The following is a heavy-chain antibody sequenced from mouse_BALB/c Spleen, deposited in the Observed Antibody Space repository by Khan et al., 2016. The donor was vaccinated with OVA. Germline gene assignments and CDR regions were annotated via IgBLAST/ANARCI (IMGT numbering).Heavy chain of an antibody. J-gene: IGHJ2*01. CDR2: ISYSGVT. Sequence: EVQLQESGPGLVKPSQSLSLTCTVTGYSFTSGYAWNWLRQFPGNKLEWMGYISYSGVTSYTPSLKSRISITRYTTMNQLFLQLKSVTTEDTSAYDCERGNYYGYYFDYWGQVTTLTVAS. D-gene: IGHD1-1*01. CDR1: GYSFTSGYA. CDR3: ERGNYYGYYFDY. V-gene: IGHV3-2*02.